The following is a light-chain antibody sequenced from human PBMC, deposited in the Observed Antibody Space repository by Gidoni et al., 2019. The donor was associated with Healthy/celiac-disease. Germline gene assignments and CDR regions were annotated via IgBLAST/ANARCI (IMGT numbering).Light chain of an antibody. CDR3: QQDSSRT. CDR1: QSVSSSY. CDR2: GAS. J-gene: IGKJ2*01. Sequence: ATLSCRASQSVSSSYLSWYQQKPGQAPRLLIYGASTRATGIPARFSGSGSGTDFTLTISSLQPEDFAVYYCQQDSSRTFXXXTKLEIK. V-gene: IGKV3D-7*01.